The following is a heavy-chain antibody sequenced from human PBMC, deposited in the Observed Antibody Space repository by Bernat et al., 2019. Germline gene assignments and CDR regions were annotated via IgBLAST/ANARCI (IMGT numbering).Heavy chain of an antibody. Sequence: EVQLVESGGGLVKPGGSLRLSCAASGFTFSSYSMNWVRQAPGKGLGWVSSISRSGGSIYYADSVKGRFTISRDNAKNSLFLQMDSLRAEDTAVYYCARSLLVTSRNDAFEIWGQGTTVTVSS. CDR2: ISRSGGSI. J-gene: IGHJ3*02. V-gene: IGHV3-21*01. CDR1: GFTFSSYS. D-gene: IGHD2-21*02. CDR3: ARSLLVTSRNDAFEI.